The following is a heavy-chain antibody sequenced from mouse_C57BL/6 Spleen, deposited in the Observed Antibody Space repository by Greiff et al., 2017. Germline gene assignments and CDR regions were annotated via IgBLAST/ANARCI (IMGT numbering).Heavy chain of an antibody. CDR2: IYTGDGDT. D-gene: IGHD1-1*01. J-gene: IGHJ2*01. V-gene: IGHV1-82*01. CDR1: GYAFSSSW. CDR3: ASPQDYGSSYLDY. Sequence: QVQLQQSGPELVKPGASVKISCKASGYAFSSSWMHWVKPRPGKGLEWIGRIYTGDGDTNYNGKFKGKATLTADKSSSPAYMQISSLTSEDSAVYCGASPQDYGSSYLDYWGQGTTLTASS.